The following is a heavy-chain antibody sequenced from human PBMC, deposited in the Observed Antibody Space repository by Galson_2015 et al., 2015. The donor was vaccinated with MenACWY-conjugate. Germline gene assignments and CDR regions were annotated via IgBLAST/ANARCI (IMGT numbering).Heavy chain of an antibody. V-gene: IGHV3-23*01. CDR3: AKDVYMDV. CDR2: ISDSGAAT. Sequence: SLRLSCAVSGFTFRQYAMSWVRQAPGTGLEWVAIISDSGAATHYIDSVKGRFTISRDNSKNTLYLQMSRLRAEDTALYYCAKDVYMDVWGKATTVSVSS. CDR1: GFTFRQYA. J-gene: IGHJ6*03.